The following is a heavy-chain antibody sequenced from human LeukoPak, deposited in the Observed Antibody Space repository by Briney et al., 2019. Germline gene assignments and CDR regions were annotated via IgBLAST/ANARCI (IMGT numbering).Heavy chain of an antibody. J-gene: IGHJ4*02. CDR3: VRIAASGPGDY. CDR1: GLTFSSFA. CDR2: VSGSGGAT. V-gene: IGHV3-23*01. Sequence: GGSLRLSCAASGLTFSSFAMRWVRQAPGKGLEWVSSVSGSGGATYYADSVKGRFTISRDTSKNTLYLQMNSLRAEDTAVYYCVRIAASGPGDYWGQGTLVTVSS. D-gene: IGHD6-13*01.